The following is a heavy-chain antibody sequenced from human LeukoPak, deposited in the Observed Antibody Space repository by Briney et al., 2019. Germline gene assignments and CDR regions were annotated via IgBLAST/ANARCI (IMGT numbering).Heavy chain of an antibody. CDR2: ISGSGGST. J-gene: IGHJ4*02. CDR3: AKDYSGLWLITTLDY. Sequence: RGSLRLSCAASGFTFSSYAMSWVRQAPGKGLEWVSAISGSGGSTYYADSVKGRFTISRDNSKNTLYLQMNSLRAEDTAVYYCAKDYSGLWLITTLDYWGQGTLVTVSS. D-gene: IGHD1-26*01. V-gene: IGHV3-23*01. CDR1: GFTFSSYA.